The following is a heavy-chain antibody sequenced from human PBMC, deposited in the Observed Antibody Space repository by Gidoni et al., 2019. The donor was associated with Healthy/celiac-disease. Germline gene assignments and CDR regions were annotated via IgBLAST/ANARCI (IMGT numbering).Heavy chain of an antibody. V-gene: IGHV4-31*03. Sequence: QVQLQESGPGLVKPSQTLSLTCTVSGGSISSGGYYWSWIRQHPGKGLEWIGYIYYSGSTYYNPSLKSRVTISVDTSKNQFSLKLSSVTAADTAVYYCARVQSRIVATRFNWFDPWGQGTLVTVSS. CDR2: IYYSGST. D-gene: IGHD5-12*01. J-gene: IGHJ5*02. CDR1: GGSISSGGYY. CDR3: ARVQSRIVATRFNWFDP.